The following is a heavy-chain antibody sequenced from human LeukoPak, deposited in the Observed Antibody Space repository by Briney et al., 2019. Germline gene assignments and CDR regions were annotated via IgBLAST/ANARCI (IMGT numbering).Heavy chain of an antibody. CDR1: GYTFTGYY. J-gene: IGHJ4*02. D-gene: IGHD3-9*01. V-gene: IGHV1-2*02. CDR2: INPNSGGT. Sequence: ASVKASCKASGYTFTGYYMHWVRQAPGQGLEWMGWINPNSGGTNYAQKFQGRVTMTRDTSISTAYMELSRLRSDDTAVYYCARDLGDYDILTGYYKPYYFDYWGQGTLVTVSS. CDR3: ARDLGDYDILTGYYKPYYFDY.